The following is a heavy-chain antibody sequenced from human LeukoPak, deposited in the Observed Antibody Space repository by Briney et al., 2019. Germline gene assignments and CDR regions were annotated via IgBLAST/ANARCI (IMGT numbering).Heavy chain of an antibody. J-gene: IGHJ4*02. Sequence: PSETLSLTCTVSGGSISSYYWSWIRQPPGKGLEWIGYIYYSGSTNYNPSLKSRVTISVDTSKSQFSLKLSSVTAADTAVYYCARHGSKAVSGTGVLDYWGQGTLVTVSS. CDR2: IYYSGST. CDR1: GGSISSYY. V-gene: IGHV4-59*08. D-gene: IGHD6-19*01. CDR3: ARHGSKAVSGTGVLDY.